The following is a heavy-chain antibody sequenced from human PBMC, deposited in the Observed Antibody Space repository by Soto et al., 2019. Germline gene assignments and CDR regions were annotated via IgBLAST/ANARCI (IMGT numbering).Heavy chain of an antibody. V-gene: IGHV4-59*11. Sequence: ETQSLPYNVSGCKLTTHYWSLIRKQPGKGLEWIGYIYYSGTTNYNPSLKRRVTISVDTSKNQCSLTLTSVTAADTAVYYCARERRDGYKYYFDYWGQGTLVTVFS. D-gene: IGHD5-18*01. CDR2: IYYSGTT. CDR3: ARERRDGYKYYFDY. J-gene: IGHJ4*02. CDR1: GCKLTTHY.